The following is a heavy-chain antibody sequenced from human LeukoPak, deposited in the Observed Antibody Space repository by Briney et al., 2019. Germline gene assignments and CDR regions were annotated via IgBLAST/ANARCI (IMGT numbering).Heavy chain of an antibody. J-gene: IGHJ4*02. D-gene: IGHD3-10*01. V-gene: IGHV3-15*05. CDR1: GFTFTNFW. CDR3: VTGSGGARLDY. Sequence: GGSLRLSCAASGFTFTNFWMSWVRQAPGKGLERVARIRSKADGETTNYPAPLKGRVTISRDDLKNTLYLQMNNLKIEYTAVYYCVTGSGGARLDYWGQGTRVTVSS. CDR2: IRSKADGETT.